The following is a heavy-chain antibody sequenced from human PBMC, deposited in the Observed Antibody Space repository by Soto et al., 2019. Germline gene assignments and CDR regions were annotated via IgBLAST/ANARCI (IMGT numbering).Heavy chain of an antibody. D-gene: IGHD3-9*01. CDR1: GGSISSYY. V-gene: IGHV4-59*01. Sequence: PSETLSLTCTVSGGSISSYYWSWIRQPPGKGLEWIGYIYYSGSTNYNPSLKSRVTISVDTSKNQFSLKLSSVTAADTAVYYCARSTLYYDILTGYYIDYYYYGMDVWGQGTTVTVSS. CDR3: ARSTLYYDILTGYYIDYYYYGMDV. J-gene: IGHJ6*02. CDR2: IYYSGST.